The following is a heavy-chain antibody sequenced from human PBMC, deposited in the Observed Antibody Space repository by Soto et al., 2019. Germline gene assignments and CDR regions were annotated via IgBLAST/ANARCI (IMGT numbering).Heavy chain of an antibody. Sequence: EVQLVESGGGLIQPGGSLRLSCEASGFSFSDSGMNWVRRAPGKGLEWISYISSSSRTIYYAASVEGRFTVSRVNVKNSVHLQMNSLRAEDTGVYFCARTRMEWALYFDNWGLGTLVTVSS. CDR2: ISSSSRTI. CDR1: GFSFSDSG. J-gene: IGHJ4*02. CDR3: ARTRMEWALYFDN. D-gene: IGHD3-3*01. V-gene: IGHV3-48*01.